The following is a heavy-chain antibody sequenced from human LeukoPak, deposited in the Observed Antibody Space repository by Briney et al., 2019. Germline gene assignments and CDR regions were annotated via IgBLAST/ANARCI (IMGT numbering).Heavy chain of an antibody. J-gene: IGHJ6*03. CDR3: ARSKRGAYYYYMDV. CDR1: GGTFSSYA. CDR2: IIPIFGTA. D-gene: IGHD1-26*01. Sequence: WASVKVSCEASGGTFSSYAISWVRQAPGQGLEWMGGIIPIFGTANYAQKFQGRVTITTDESTSTAYMELSSLRSEDTAVYYCARSKRGAYYYYMDVWGKGTTVTVSS. V-gene: IGHV1-69*05.